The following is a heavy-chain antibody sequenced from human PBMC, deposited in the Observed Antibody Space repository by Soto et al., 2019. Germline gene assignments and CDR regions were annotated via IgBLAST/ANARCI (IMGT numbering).Heavy chain of an antibody. CDR3: AHPTDYYDRSKNYFDY. J-gene: IGHJ4*02. CDR2: LYWDDDK. V-gene: IGHV2-5*02. Sequence: QITLKESGPPLVKPTQTLTLTCTFSGFSLSTSGVGVGWIRQPPGKALEWLALLYWDDDKRYSPSLRSSLTITKDNSKNQVVLTMTNVDPVDTATYYCAHPTDYYDRSKNYFDYWGQGTLVTVSS. CDR1: GFSLSTSGVG. D-gene: IGHD3-22*01.